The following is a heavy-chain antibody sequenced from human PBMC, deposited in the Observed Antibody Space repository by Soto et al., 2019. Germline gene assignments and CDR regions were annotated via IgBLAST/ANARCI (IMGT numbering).Heavy chain of an antibody. CDR3: ARAFDRSSWFF. CDR2: ISSSSSYI. D-gene: IGHD2-2*01. V-gene: IGHV3-21*01. Sequence: GGSLRLSCTASGFTFSSYSMNWVRQAPGRGLEWVSSISSSSSYIYYADSVKGRFTISRDNAKNSLYLQMNSLRAEDTAVYYCARAFDRSSWFFWGQGTLVTVSS. J-gene: IGHJ4*02. CDR1: GFTFSSYS.